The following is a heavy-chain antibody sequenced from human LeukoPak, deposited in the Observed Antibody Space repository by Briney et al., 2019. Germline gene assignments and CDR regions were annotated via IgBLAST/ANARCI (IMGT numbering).Heavy chain of an antibody. J-gene: IGHJ4*02. CDR1: GYTFTSYD. CDR2: IIPMSGTA. CDR3: ASPVKYYDTWSGYPPFDY. V-gene: IGHV1-69*13. D-gene: IGHD3-3*01. Sequence: ASVKVSCKASGYTFTSYDLNWVRQATGQGLEWVGGIIPMSGTANYAQKFQGRVTITADESTSTAYMELSSLRSEDTAIYYCASPVKYYDTWSGYPPFDYWGQGTLVTVSS.